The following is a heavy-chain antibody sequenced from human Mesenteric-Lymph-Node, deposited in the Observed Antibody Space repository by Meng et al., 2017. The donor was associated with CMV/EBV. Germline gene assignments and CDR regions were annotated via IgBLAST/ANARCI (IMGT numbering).Heavy chain of an antibody. CDR1: GFAFDAYG. V-gene: IGHV3-20*04. CDR3: ARQNTQFLYEAAFDM. D-gene: IGHD2/OR15-2a*01. J-gene: IGHJ3*02. Sequence: GGSLRLSCEASGFAFDAYGMGWVRQVPGKGLEWASGINWNGGRIGYADSVKGRFTISRDNAKSSLYLQMNSLRAQDTALYYCARQNTQFLYEAAFDMWGQGTMVTVSS. CDR2: INWNGGRI.